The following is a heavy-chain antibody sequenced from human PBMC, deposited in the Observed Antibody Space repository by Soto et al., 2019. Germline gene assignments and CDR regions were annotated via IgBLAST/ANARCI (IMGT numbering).Heavy chain of an antibody. CDR1: GFTFSSYA. Sequence: EVQLLESGGGLVQPGGSLRLSCTAPGFTFSSYAMSWVRQAPGKGLEWVSSISGSGGSTYYADSVKGRFTISRDNSKNTLYLQMNSLRAEDTAVYYCAKDIEAAGYYYYYGMDVWGQGTTVTVSS. V-gene: IGHV3-23*01. CDR3: AKDIEAAGYYYYYGMDV. CDR2: ISGSGGST. J-gene: IGHJ6*02. D-gene: IGHD6-13*01.